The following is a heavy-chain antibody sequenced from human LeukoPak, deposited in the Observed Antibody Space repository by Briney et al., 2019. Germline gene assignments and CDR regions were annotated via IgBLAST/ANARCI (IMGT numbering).Heavy chain of an antibody. CDR1: GYTFTDYY. J-gene: IGHJ6*03. D-gene: IGHD6-19*01. CDR3: ARDRQWLVPDQYYYYYMGV. Sequence: ASVKVSCKSSGYTFTDYYMHWVRQAPGQGLQWMGWINPNSGDTNYAQNFQGRVTMTRDTSISTAYMELSRLRSGDTAVYYCARDRQWLVPDQYYYYYMGVWGKGTTVTISS. V-gene: IGHV1-2*02. CDR2: INPNSGDT.